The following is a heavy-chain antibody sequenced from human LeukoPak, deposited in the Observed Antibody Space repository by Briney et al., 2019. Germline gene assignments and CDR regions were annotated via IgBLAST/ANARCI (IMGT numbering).Heavy chain of an antibody. J-gene: IGHJ1*01. CDR1: GFTFSSYA. D-gene: IGHD3-22*01. V-gene: IGHV3-23*01. CDR2: ISGSGGST. CDR3: AKPQYYYDSSGYYSEYFQH. Sequence: PGGSLRLSCAASGFTFSSYAMTWVRQAPGKGLEWVSAISGSGGSTYYADSVKGRFTISRDNSKNTLYLQMNSLRAEDTAVYYCAKPQYYYDSSGYYSEYFQHWGQGTLVTVSS.